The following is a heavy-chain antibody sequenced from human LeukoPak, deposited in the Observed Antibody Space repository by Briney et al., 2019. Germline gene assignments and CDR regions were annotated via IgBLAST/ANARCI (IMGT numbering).Heavy chain of an antibody. J-gene: IGHJ4*02. CDR3: ARDPFCGGDCYRDNYFDY. Sequence: GASVKVSCKASGYTFTSYGVSWVRQAPGQGLEWMGWISAYNGNTNYAQKLQGRVTMTTDTSTSTAYMELRSLRSEDTAVYYCARDPFCGGDCYRDNYFDYWGQGTLVTVSS. D-gene: IGHD2-21*02. CDR2: ISAYNGNT. V-gene: IGHV1-18*01. CDR1: GYTFTSYG.